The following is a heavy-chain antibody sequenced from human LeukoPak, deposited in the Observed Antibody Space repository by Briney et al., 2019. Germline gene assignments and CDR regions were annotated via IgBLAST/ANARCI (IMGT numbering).Heavy chain of an antibody. CDR3: ARRHYDFWSGYSDAFDI. CDR2: IYTSGST. J-gene: IGHJ3*02. CDR1: GGSISSYY. Sequence: SETLSLTCTVSGGSISSYYWSWIRQPAGKGLEWIGRIYTSGSTNYNPSLKSRVTMSVDTSKNQFSLKLSSVTAADTAVYYCARRHYDFWSGYSDAFDIWGQGTMVTVSS. D-gene: IGHD3-3*01. V-gene: IGHV4-4*07.